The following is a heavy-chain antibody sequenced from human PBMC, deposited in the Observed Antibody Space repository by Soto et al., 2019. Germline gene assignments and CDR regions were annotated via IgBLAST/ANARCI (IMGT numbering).Heavy chain of an antibody. CDR1: GYSFTSYW. D-gene: IGHD6-19*01. J-gene: IGHJ3*02. Sequence: PGESMKISCKGSGYSFTSYWISWVRQKTGKGLEWMGRIDPSDSYTNYSPSFQGHVTISADKSISTAYLQWSSLKASDTAMYYCARHWATVAGTWAFDIWGQGTMVTVSS. CDR3: ARHWATVAGTWAFDI. CDR2: IDPSDSYT. V-gene: IGHV5-10-1*01.